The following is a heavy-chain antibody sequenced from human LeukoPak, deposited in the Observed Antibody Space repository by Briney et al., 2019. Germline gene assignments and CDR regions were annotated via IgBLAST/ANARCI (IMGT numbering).Heavy chain of an antibody. CDR2: ISYDGSNK. CDR1: GFTFSSYG. D-gene: IGHD3-22*01. V-gene: IGHV3-30*18. Sequence: PGGSLRLSCAASGFTFSSYGMHWVRQAPGKGLEWVAVISYDGSNKYYADSVKGRFTISRDTSKNTLYLQMNSLRAEDTAVYYCAKGGLSSYYYDSSGYYPDNWGQGTLVTVSS. J-gene: IGHJ4*02. CDR3: AKGGLSSYYYDSSGYYPDN.